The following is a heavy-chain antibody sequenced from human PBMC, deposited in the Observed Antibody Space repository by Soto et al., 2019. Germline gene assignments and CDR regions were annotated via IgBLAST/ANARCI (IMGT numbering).Heavy chain of an antibody. D-gene: IGHD5-12*01. V-gene: IGHV1-8*01. J-gene: IGHJ5*02. CDR3: TRANGHATS. CDR1: GYTFTSYD. CDR2: MNPSSGNT. Sequence: QVQLVQSGAEVKESGASVKVSCKASGYTFTSYDINWVRQATGQGLEWMGWMNPSSGNTGYAQKFQGRVSMTRNTSISTAYMELSSLRSEHTAVYYCTRANGHATSWGQGTLVTVPS.